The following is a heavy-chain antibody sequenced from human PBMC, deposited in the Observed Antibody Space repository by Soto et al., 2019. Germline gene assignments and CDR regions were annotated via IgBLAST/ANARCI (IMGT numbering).Heavy chain of an antibody. J-gene: IGHJ6*02. Sequence: QVQLQQWGAGLLKPSETLSLTCAVYGGSFSGYYWSWIRQPPGKGLEWIGEINHSGSTNYNPSLKSRVTISVDTSKNQFSLKLSSVTAADTAVYYCARERRGYSYGYNYYYGMDVWGQGTTVTVSS. D-gene: IGHD5-18*01. CDR3: ARERRGYSYGYNYYYGMDV. CDR2: INHSGST. V-gene: IGHV4-34*01. CDR1: GGSFSGYY.